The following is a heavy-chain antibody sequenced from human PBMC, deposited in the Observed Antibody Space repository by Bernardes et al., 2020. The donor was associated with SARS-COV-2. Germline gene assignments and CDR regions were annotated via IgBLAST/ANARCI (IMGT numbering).Heavy chain of an antibody. CDR3: ARGHGSGWRGDY. D-gene: IGHD6-19*01. J-gene: IGHJ4*02. CDR2: INSVGSTT. V-gene: IGHV3-74*01. Sequence: GGSLRLPCAASGFTFSSYWMPRVRPAPGKGLGLVSGINSVGSTTRYADSVKGRFTISRDNAKNTLYLQLNSLRAEDTAVYYCARGHGSGWRGDYWGQGTLVTVSS. CDR1: GFTFSSYW.